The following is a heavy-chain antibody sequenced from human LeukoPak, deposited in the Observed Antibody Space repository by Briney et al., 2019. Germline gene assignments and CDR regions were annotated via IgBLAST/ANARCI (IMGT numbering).Heavy chain of an antibody. V-gene: IGHV3-48*03. CDR2: ISNSGSTI. CDR1: GFTFSSYE. D-gene: IGHD5-18*01. Sequence: GGSLRLSCAASGFTFSSYEMNWVRQAPGKGLEWVSYISNSGSTIFYADSVKGRFTISRDNAKNSLYLQMNSPRAEDTAVYYCARETRPYSYGSPNYYYYGMDVWGQGTTVTVSS. J-gene: IGHJ6*02. CDR3: ARETRPYSYGSPNYYYYGMDV.